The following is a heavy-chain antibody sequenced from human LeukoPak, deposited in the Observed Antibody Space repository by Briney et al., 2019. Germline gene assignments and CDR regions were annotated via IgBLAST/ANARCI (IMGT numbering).Heavy chain of an antibody. CDR2: INPNSGGT. CDR1: GYTFTGYY. D-gene: IGHD5-24*01. Sequence: GASVKVSCKASGYTFTGYYMHWVRQAPGQGLEWMGWINPNSGGTNYAQKFQGRVTMTRDTSISTAYMELSRLRSDDTAVYYCASIGVEMATIAWRDFDYWGQGTLVTVSS. V-gene: IGHV1-2*02. CDR3: ASIGVEMATIAWRDFDY. J-gene: IGHJ4*02.